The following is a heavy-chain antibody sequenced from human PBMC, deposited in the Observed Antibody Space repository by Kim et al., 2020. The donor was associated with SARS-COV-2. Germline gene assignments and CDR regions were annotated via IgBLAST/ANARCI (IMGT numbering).Heavy chain of an antibody. V-gene: IGHV3-23*01. J-gene: IGHJ4*02. D-gene: IGHD3-22*01. Sequence: YYADSVRGRFTISRDNSKNMVYLQMSSLRAEDTAVYYCAKGGVITTKDYWGQGTLVTVSS. CDR3: AKGGVITTKDY.